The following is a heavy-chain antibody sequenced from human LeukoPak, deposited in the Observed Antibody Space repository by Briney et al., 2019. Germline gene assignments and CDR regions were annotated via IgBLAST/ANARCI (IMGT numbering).Heavy chain of an antibody. Sequence: SETLSLTCTVSGGSISSSYWSWIRQPPGKGLEWIGYIHYSGNTNNSPSLMGRVATSLDTSKNLFSLKLSSVTAADTAVYYCARDQVAGIVGRNYYYGMDVWGQGTTVTVSS. V-gene: IGHV4-59*01. CDR1: GGSISSSY. CDR3: ARDQVAGIVGRNYYYGMDV. D-gene: IGHD1-26*01. J-gene: IGHJ6*02. CDR2: IHYSGNT.